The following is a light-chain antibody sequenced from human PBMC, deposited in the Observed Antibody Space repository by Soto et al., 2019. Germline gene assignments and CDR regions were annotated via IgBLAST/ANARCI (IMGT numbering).Light chain of an antibody. CDR3: LQTIQVPLT. V-gene: IGKV2D-29*02. CDR1: QSLLHTDGKTY. CDR2: EVS. Sequence: DIVMTQTPLSLSVTPGQPASISCTSSQSLLHTDGKTYLYWYLQKPGQSPQLLIYEVSNRFSGVTDRVSGSGSETEFKLKISRVEAEDVGVYYCLQTIQVPLTFGGGTKVEIK. J-gene: IGKJ4*01.